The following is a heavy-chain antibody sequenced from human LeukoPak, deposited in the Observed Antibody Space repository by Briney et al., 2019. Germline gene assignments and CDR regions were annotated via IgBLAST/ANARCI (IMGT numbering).Heavy chain of an antibody. Sequence: PSETLSLTCTVSGGSMSSYYWSWIRQPPGKGLEWIGYIYYSGSTNYNPSLKSRVTISVDTSKNQFSLKLSSVTAADTAVYYCARPIVVVPAAYDAFDIWGQGTMVTVSS. CDR3: ARPIVVVPAAYDAFDI. V-gene: IGHV4-59*01. J-gene: IGHJ3*02. CDR2: IYYSGST. CDR1: GGSMSSYY. D-gene: IGHD2-2*01.